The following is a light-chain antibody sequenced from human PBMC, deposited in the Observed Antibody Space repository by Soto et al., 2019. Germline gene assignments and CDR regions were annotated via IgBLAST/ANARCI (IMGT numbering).Light chain of an antibody. J-gene: IGKJ1*01. CDR3: QQYGSSPWT. Sequence: EIVLTQSPGTLSLSPGERATLSCSASQSVDSSFVAWFQQKPGQAPRLLIHGTSRRATDIPDRFSGSGSGTDFTLTINRLEPEDFAMYFCQQYGSSPWTCGQGTKGDIK. CDR1: QSVDSSF. V-gene: IGKV3-20*01. CDR2: GTS.